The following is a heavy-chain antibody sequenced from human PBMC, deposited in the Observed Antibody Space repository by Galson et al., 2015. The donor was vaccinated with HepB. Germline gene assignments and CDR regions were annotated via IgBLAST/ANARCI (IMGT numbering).Heavy chain of an antibody. CDR3: AKDRAIGLLQGPFDI. V-gene: IGHV3-30*18. CDR2: ISYDGSNK. CDR1: GFTFSSYG. Sequence: SLRLSCAASGFTFSSYGMHWVRQAPGKGLEWVAVISYDGSNKYYADSVKGRFTISRDNSKNTLYLQMNSLRAEDTAVYYCAKDRAIGLLQGPFDIWGQGTMVTVSS. D-gene: IGHD3-22*01. J-gene: IGHJ3*02.